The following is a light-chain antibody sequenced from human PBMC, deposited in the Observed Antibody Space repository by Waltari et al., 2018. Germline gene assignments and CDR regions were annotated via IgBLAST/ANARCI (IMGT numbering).Light chain of an antibody. J-gene: IGKJ4*01. Sequence: DIQMTQSPSSLSASLEDRVTITSRASRTISNDLNWYQQKPGKAPKLLIYSAFRLQSGVPSRFSGGGSGTDFTLTISSLQAEDFATYYCQQSYSLPLTFGGGTKVEMK. CDR1: RTISND. V-gene: IGKV1-39*01. CDR2: SAF. CDR3: QQSYSLPLT.